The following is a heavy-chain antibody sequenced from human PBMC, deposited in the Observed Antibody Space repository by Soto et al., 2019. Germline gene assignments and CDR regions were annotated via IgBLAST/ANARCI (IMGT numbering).Heavy chain of an antibody. CDR3: AKAAHDPAYYYGSGTLNYGMDV. D-gene: IGHD3-10*01. CDR2: ISGSGGST. Sequence: GGSLRLSCAASGFTFSSYAMSWVRQAPGKGLEWVSAISGSGGSTYYADSVKGRFTISRDNSKXTLXLQMXSLRAEDTAVYYCAKAAHDPAYYYGSGTLNYGMDVWGQGTTVTVSS. J-gene: IGHJ6*02. CDR1: GFTFSSYA. V-gene: IGHV3-23*01.